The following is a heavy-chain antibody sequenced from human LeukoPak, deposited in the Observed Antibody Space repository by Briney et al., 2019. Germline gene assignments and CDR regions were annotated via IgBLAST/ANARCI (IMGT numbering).Heavy chain of an antibody. CDR2: IWYDGSNK. CDR1: GFTFSSYD. Sequence: SGGSLRLSCAASGFTFSSYDMHWVRQAPGKGLEWVAVIWYDGSNKYYADSVKGRFTISRDNSKNTLYLQVDSLRAEDTAVYYCATASGTYTSAYWGQGTLVTVSS. D-gene: IGHD1-26*01. J-gene: IGHJ4*02. CDR3: ATASGTYTSAY. V-gene: IGHV3-33*08.